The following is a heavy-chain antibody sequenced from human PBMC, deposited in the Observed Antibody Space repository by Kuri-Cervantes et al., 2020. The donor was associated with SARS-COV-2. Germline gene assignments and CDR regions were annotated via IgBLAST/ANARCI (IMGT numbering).Heavy chain of an antibody. CDR3: ARRGSATTFLDY. D-gene: IGHD2-15*01. CDR2: IYPSDSDT. J-gene: IGHJ4*02. Sequence: GESLKISCKVSGYTFTTHWIGWLRQMPGKGLEWMGIIYPSDSDTRYSPSFQGQVIISVDRSINTAYPQWSSLKPSDTAIYYCARRGSATTFLDYWGQGTQVTVSS. CDR1: GYTFTTHW. V-gene: IGHV5-51*01.